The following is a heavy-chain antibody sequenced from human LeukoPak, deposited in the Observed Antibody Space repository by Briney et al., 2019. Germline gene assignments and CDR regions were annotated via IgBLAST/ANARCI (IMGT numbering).Heavy chain of an antibody. V-gene: IGHV3-23*01. CDR3: AREGGYELRTFFRAFDI. Sequence: GGSLRLSCAASGFRFSDFTMTWVRQAPGKGPEWVSAISGSGGSTYYADSVKGRFTISRDNSKNTLYLQMNSLRAEDTAVYYCAREGGYELRTFFRAFDIWGQGTMVTVSS. CDR2: ISGSGGST. J-gene: IGHJ3*02. CDR1: GFRFSDFT. D-gene: IGHD1-26*01.